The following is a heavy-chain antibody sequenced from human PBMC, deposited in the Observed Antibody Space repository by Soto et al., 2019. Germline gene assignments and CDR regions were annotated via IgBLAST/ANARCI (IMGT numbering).Heavy chain of an antibody. CDR2: IYYSGST. CDR1: GGSISSGGYY. V-gene: IGHV4-31*03. J-gene: IGHJ6*02. CDR3: AREQLWLSDYGMDV. D-gene: IGHD5-18*01. Sequence: TLSLTCTVSGGSISSGGYYWSWIRQHPGKGLEWIGYIYYSGSTYYNPSLKSRVTISVDTSKNQFSLKLSSVTAADTAVYYCAREQLWLSDYGMDVWGQGTTVTVSS.